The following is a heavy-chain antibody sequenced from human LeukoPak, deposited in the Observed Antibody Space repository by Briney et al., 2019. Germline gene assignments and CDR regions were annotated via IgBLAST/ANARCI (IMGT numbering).Heavy chain of an antibody. D-gene: IGHD3-10*01. CDR2: IYHSGST. V-gene: IGHV4-30-2*01. J-gene: IGHJ4*02. CDR1: GGSISSGGYY. CDR3: ARGTLMVRGVIVLDY. Sequence: SETLSLTCTVSGGSISSGGYYWSWIRQPPGKGLEWIGYIYHSGSTYYNPSLKSRVTISVDRSKNQFSLKLSSVTAADTAVYYCARGTLMVRGVIVLDYWGQGTLVTVSS.